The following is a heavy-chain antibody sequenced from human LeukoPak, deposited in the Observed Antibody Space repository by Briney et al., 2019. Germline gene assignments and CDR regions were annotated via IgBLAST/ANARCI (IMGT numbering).Heavy chain of an antibody. J-gene: IGHJ4*02. CDR3: ARDQAYVNYYDSSGYLY. CDR1: GYTFTSYG. CDR2: MSAYNGNT. Sequence: ASVKVSCKASGYTFTSYGISWVRQAPGQGLEWMGWMSAYNGNTNYAQKLQGRVTMTTDTSTSTAYMELRSLRSDDTAVYYCARDQAYVNYYDSSGYLYWGQGTLVTVPS. D-gene: IGHD3-22*01. V-gene: IGHV1-18*01.